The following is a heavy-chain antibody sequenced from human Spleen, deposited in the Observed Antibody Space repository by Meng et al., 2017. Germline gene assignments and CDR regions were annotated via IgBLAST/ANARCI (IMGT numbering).Heavy chain of an antibody. V-gene: IGHV1-3*01. Sequence: QVHRVQPGTGLKRPGASVKLSSRASGYTFTSFALHWVRQAPGQGLEWMGWINGGNGNTKYSQKFQDRVTITRDTSATTAYMELTSLTSEDTAVYYCARDARYFEWSAPFDPWGQGTLVTVSS. CDR2: INGGNGNT. J-gene: IGHJ5*02. CDR1: GYTFTSFA. D-gene: IGHD3-9*01. CDR3: ARDARYFEWSAPFDP.